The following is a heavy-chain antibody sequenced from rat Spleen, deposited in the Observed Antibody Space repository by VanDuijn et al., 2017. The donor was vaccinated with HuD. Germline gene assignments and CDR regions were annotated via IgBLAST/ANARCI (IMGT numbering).Heavy chain of an antibody. CDR3: ARQGVPFPYYYVMDA. CDR2: ISYDGSKT. Sequence: EVQLVESDGGLVQPGRSLKLSCAASGFTFSDFYMAWVRQAPTKGLEWVATISYDGSKTYYRDSVKGRFTISRDNAKSTLYLQMDSLRSEDTATYYCARQGVPFPYYYVMDAWGQGASVTVSS. J-gene: IGHJ4*01. CDR1: GFTFSDFY. V-gene: IGHV5-29*01.